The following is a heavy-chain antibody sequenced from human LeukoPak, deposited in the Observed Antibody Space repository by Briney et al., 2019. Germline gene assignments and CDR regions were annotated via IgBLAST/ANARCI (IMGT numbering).Heavy chain of an antibody. V-gene: IGHV3-15*01. Sequence: GGSLRLSCAASGFTFSSYEMSWVRQAPGKGLEWVGHIKSKADGGTTDYTAPVKGRFIISRDDSKNTLYLQMNSLKTDDTAVYYCTKYDTSVNFDYWGQGTLVTVSP. J-gene: IGHJ4*02. CDR3: TKYDTSVNFDY. CDR1: GFTFSSYE. CDR2: IKSKADGGTT. D-gene: IGHD3-22*01.